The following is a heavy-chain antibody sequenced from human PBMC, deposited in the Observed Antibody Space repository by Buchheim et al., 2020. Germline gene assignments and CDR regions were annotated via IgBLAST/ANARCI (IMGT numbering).Heavy chain of an antibody. Sequence: EVRLLESGGTLVHPGGSLTLSCVVSGFRFDNYGMSWVRQAPGKGLEWVSATTDSGDMTYYADSVKGRFTISRDNSKNTLYLQLSSLRAEDTAIYFCAKRQNVMTVSGTLFDYWGRGTL. CDR3: AKRQNVMTVSGTLFDY. D-gene: IGHD2/OR15-2a*01. J-gene: IGHJ4*02. V-gene: IGHV3-23*01. CDR2: TTDSGDMT. CDR1: GFRFDNYG.